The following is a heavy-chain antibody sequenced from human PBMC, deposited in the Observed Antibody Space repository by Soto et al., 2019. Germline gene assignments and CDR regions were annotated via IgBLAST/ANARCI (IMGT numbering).Heavy chain of an antibody. J-gene: IGHJ6*02. V-gene: IGHV3-30-3*01. CDR3: ASERQLLLWFGGKYGMDV. Sequence: QVQLVESGGGVVQPGRSLRLSCAASGFTFSSYAMHWVRQAPGKGLEWVAVISYDGSNKYYADSVKGRFTISRDNSKNTLYLQMHSLGAEDTAVYYCASERQLLLWFGGKYGMDVWGQGTTVTVSS. CDR2: ISYDGSNK. D-gene: IGHD3-10*01. CDR1: GFTFSSYA.